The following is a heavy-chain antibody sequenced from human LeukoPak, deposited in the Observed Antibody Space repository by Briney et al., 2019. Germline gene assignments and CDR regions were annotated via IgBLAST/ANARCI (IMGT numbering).Heavy chain of an antibody. CDR2: ISYDGSNK. D-gene: IGHD6-6*01. J-gene: IGHJ4*02. Sequence: GRSLRLSCAASGFTFSSYGMHWVRQAPGKGLEWVAVISYDGSNKYYADSVKGRFTISRDNSKNTLYLQMNSLRAEDTAVYYCALRYSSSYFDYWGQGTLVTVSS. CDR3: ALRYSSSYFDY. V-gene: IGHV3-30*03. CDR1: GFTFSSYG.